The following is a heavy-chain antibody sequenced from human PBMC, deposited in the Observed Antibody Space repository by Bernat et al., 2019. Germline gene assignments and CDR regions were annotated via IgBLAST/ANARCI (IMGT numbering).Heavy chain of an antibody. CDR2: IDWDDEK. CDR3: ILMVGDESGLLEY. Sequence: QVTLKESGPALVKPTQTLTLTCSFSGFSLITSGMRVNWIRQPPGKALEWVARIDWDDEKFYTTPLRTRLTISKDASRNQVVLTMTNMDPLDTATYYCILMVGDESGLLEYWGQGIPVTVSS. J-gene: IGHJ4*02. V-gene: IGHV2-70*04. D-gene: IGHD3-16*01. CDR1: GFSLITSGMR.